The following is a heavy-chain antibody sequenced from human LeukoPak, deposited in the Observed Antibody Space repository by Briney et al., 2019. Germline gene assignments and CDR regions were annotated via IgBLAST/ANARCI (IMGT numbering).Heavy chain of an antibody. CDR1: SGSISSSAYS. V-gene: IGHV4-39*07. J-gene: IGHJ4*02. CDR3: ARGFRDSGSYSYYFDY. Sequence: PSETLSLTCTVSSGSISSSAYSWGWIRQPPGKGLEWIGSTYYSGSTYYNPSLKSRVTISVDTSKNQFSLRLSSVIAADTAVHYCARGFRDSGSYSYYFDYWGQGTLVTVSS. CDR2: TYYSGST. D-gene: IGHD1-26*01.